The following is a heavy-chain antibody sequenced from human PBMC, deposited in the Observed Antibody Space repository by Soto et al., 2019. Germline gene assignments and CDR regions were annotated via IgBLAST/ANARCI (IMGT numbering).Heavy chain of an antibody. CDR3: TIEDIVVVPAAWDYCESAAFDI. V-gene: IGHV3-15*01. CDR2: IKSKTDGGTT. CDR1: GFTFSNAW. D-gene: IGHD2-2*01. J-gene: IGHJ3*02. Sequence: GSLRLSCAASGFTFSNAWMSWVRQAPGKGLEWVGRIKSKTDGGTTDYAAPVKGRFTISRDDSKNTLYLQMNSLKTEDPAVYYCTIEDIVVVPAAWDYCESAAFDIWGQGTMVPSPQ.